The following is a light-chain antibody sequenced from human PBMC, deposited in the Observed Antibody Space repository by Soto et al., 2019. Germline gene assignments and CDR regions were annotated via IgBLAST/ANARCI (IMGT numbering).Light chain of an antibody. CDR2: AAS. CDR3: QQRSNWPA. J-gene: IGKJ1*01. CDR1: RTININ. V-gene: IGKV3-15*01. Sequence: EIVMTQSPAILSVSPGDRATLSCRASRTININLAWYQQMPGQAPRVLIYAASTRATGIPARFSGSGSGTEFTLTISNLQSEDFAVYYCQQRSNWPAFGQGTKVEIK.